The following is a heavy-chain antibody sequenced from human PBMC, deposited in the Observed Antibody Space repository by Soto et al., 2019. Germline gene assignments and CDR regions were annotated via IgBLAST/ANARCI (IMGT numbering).Heavy chain of an antibody. CDR1: GGSITTYY. D-gene: IGHD2-21*01. CDR3: ARDKSGDGYTHRPLHWFDP. J-gene: IGHJ5*02. V-gene: IGHV4-59*01. CDR2: IHYDGST. Sequence: SETLSLTCSVSGGSITTYYWSWLRQPPGKGLEWIGYIHYDGSTNYNPSLKSRVTILVDTSKNQFSLKLSSVTAADTAVYFCARDKSGDGYTHRPLHWFDPWGQGTLVTVSS.